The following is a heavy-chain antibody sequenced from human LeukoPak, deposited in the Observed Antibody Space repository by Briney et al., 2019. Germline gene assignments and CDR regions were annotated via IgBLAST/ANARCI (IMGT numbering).Heavy chain of an antibody. Sequence: SETLSLTCTVSGGSISSSSYYWGWVRQPPGTGLEWIGSIYYSGSTYYNPSLKRRVTISVDTSKNQFSLKLSSVTAADTAVYYCASHLLWFGELGNWFEPWGQRTLVTVSS. D-gene: IGHD3-10*01. J-gene: IGHJ5*02. V-gene: IGHV4-39*01. CDR1: GGSISSSSYY. CDR2: IYYSGST. CDR3: ASHLLWFGELGNWFEP.